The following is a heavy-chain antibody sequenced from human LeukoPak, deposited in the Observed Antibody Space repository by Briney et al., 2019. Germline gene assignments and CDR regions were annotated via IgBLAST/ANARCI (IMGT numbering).Heavy chain of an antibody. CDR1: GFTFSSYA. Sequence: VGSLRLSCAASGFTFSSYAMSWVRQAPGKGLEWVSAISGSGGGTYYADSVKGRFTISRDNSKNTLFLQMNSLRAEDTAVYYCAKATQIQLWFLDYWGQGTLVTVSS. J-gene: IGHJ4*02. CDR3: AKATQIQLWFLDY. V-gene: IGHV3-23*01. D-gene: IGHD5-18*01. CDR2: ISGSGGGT.